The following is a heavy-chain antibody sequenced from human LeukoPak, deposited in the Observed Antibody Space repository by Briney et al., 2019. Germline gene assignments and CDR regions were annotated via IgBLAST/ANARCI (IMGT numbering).Heavy chain of an antibody. CDR3: AKDDDWGRYNH. J-gene: IGHJ5*02. CDR2: ISRSGGIT. Sequence: GGSLRLSCAASGFTFSSYSMNWVRQAPGKGLEWVSGISRSGGITYYTDSVKGRFTISRDNSKNTQYLQMNSLRAEDTAMYYCAKDDDWGRYNHWGQGTLVTVSS. V-gene: IGHV3-23*01. CDR1: GFTFSSYS. D-gene: IGHD3-16*01.